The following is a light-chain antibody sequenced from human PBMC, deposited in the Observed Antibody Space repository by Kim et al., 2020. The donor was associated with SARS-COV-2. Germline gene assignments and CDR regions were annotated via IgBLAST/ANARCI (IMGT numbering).Light chain of an antibody. Sequence: PVLPGERATPSCRASQRTNSNLAWYQQKPGRAPRLLIYAASTRATGIPARFSGSGTATEFTLTISSLRSEDFAVYYCQQYNDWRTFGQGTKVDIK. V-gene: IGKV3-15*01. J-gene: IGKJ1*01. CDR3: QQYNDWRT. CDR2: AAS. CDR1: QRTNSN.